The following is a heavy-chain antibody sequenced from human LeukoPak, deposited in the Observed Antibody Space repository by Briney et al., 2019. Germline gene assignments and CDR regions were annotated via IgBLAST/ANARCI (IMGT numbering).Heavy chain of an antibody. D-gene: IGHD4-23*01. CDR1: GFTFSSQE. Sequence: GGSLRLSCAASGFTFSSQEMNWVRQAPGKGLEWVSYISSSGSTIYYADSVKGRFTISRDNAKNSLYLQMNSLRAEDTAVYYCARDSHEYSGIDYWGQGTLVTVSS. CDR3: ARDSHEYSGIDY. CDR2: ISSSGSTI. V-gene: IGHV3-48*03. J-gene: IGHJ4*02.